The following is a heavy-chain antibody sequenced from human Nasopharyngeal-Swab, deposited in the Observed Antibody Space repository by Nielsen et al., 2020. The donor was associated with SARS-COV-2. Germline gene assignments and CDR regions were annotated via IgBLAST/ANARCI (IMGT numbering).Heavy chain of an antibody. D-gene: IGHD1-14*01. Sequence: PGKGLEWIGYIYYSGSTNYNPSLKSRVTISVDTSKNQFSLKLSSVTAADTAVYYCASSSGTPFDYWGQGTLVTVSS. CDR3: ASSSGTPFDY. CDR2: IYYSGST. V-gene: IGHV4-59*12. J-gene: IGHJ4*02.